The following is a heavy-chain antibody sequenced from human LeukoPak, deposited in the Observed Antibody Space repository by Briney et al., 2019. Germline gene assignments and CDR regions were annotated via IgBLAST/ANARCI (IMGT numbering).Heavy chain of an antibody. J-gene: IGHJ4*02. CDR2: ISSSSSYI. V-gene: IGHV3-21*01. CDR1: GFTFGSYS. D-gene: IGHD6-13*01. Sequence: GGSLRLSCAASGFTFGSYSMNWVRQAPGKGLEWVSSISSSSSYIYYADSVKGRFTISRDNAKNSLYLQMNSLRAEDTAVYYCARVLAAAGTSDYWGQGTLVTVSS. CDR3: ARVLAAAGTSDY.